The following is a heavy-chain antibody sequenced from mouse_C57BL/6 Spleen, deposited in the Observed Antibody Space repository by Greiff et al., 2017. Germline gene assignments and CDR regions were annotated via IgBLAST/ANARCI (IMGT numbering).Heavy chain of an antibody. D-gene: IGHD1-1*01. CDR2: IYPGGGDT. CDR1: GYAFSSYW. V-gene: IGHV1-80*01. CDR3: ARDYYGSREFAY. J-gene: IGHJ3*01. Sequence: VQLLQSGAELVKPGASVKLSCTASGYAFSSYWMYWVQQTPGKGLEWIGPIYPGGGDTNYNGKFKGKTTLTADNSSSSAYMQLSSLTSEDSAVYFCARDYYGSREFAYWGQGTLVTVSA.